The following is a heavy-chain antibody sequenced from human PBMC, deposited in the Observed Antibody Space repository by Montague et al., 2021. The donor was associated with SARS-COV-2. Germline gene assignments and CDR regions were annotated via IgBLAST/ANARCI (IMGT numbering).Heavy chain of an antibody. D-gene: IGHD6-13*01. CDR3: ARVGRGSSWYEVAFDI. Sequence: SETLSLTCTLSGGSISRYSWTWIRQPPAKGLEWVGYIYNGGSTNXKHSRTVRVTITVYTSKDKFSLKLSSVSAAATAVYNCARVGRGSSWYEVAFDIWAKGQWSPSLQ. CDR1: GGSISRYS. V-gene: IGHV4-59*01. CDR2: IYNGGST. J-gene: IGHJ3*02.